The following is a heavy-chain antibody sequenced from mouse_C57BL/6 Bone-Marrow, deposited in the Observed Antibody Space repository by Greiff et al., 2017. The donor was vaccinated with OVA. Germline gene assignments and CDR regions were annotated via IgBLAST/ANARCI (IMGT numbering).Heavy chain of an antibody. V-gene: IGHV1-50*01. Sequence: VQLQQSGAELVKPGASVKLSCKASGYTFTSYWMQWVKQRPGQGLEWIGEIDPSDSYTNYNQKFKGKATLTVDTSSSTAYMQLSSLTSEDSAVYYCAREGGVYYFDYWGQGTTLTVSS. CDR3: AREGGVYYFDY. CDR1: GYTFTSYW. J-gene: IGHJ2*01. CDR2: IDPSDSYT.